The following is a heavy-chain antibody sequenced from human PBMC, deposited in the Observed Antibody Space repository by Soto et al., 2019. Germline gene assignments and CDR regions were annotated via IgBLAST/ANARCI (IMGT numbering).Heavy chain of an antibody. CDR1: GFTFDDYA. V-gene: IGHV3-9*01. D-gene: IGHD6-19*01. J-gene: IGHJ2*01. Sequence: EVQLVESGGGLVQPGRSLRLSCAASGFTFDDYAMHWVRQVPGKGLEWVSGISWSSGNIVYADSVKGRFTISRDNARNSLYVRMYSVRAEDTALYYCAKGSNKAVAASSLSLWGRGTLVTVSS. CDR3: AKGSNKAVAASSLSL. CDR2: ISWSSGNI.